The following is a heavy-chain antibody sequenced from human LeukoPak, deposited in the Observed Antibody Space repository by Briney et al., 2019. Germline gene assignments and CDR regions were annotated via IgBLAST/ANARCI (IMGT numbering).Heavy chain of an antibody. CDR3: ARDLGSSWYADYYYGMDV. J-gene: IGHJ6*02. CDR1: GGSISSYY. CDR2: IYYSGST. Sequence: SETLSLTCTVSGGSISSYYWSWIRQPPGKGLEWIGYIYYSGSTNYNPSLKSRVTISVDTSKNQFSLKLSSVTAADTAVYYCARDLGSSWYADYYYGMDVWGQGTTVTVSS. V-gene: IGHV4-59*01. D-gene: IGHD6-13*01.